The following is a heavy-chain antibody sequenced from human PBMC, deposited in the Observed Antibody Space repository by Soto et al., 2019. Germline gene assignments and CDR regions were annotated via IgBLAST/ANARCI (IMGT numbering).Heavy chain of an antibody. CDR3: ARNGYSGYDWAFGYYYYGMDV. D-gene: IGHD5-12*01. V-gene: IGHV4-31*03. J-gene: IGHJ6*02. CDR2: IYYSRST. CDR1: GGSISSGGYY. Sequence: SETLSLTCTVSGGSISSGGYYWSWIRQHPGKGLEWIGYIYYSRSTYYNPSLKSRVTISVDTSKNQFSLKLSSVTAADTAVYYCARNGYSGYDWAFGYYYYGMDVWGQGTTVTVSS.